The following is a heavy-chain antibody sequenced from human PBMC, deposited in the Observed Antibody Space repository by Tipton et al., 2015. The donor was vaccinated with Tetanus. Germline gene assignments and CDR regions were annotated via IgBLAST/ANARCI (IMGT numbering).Heavy chain of an antibody. J-gene: IGHJ1*01. CDR1: GGSLSTSH. Sequence: TLSLTCTVSGGSLSTSHWAWIRQPPGKGLEWDGKITYSRTTNYNSSLKSRVTISMDRSENQISLKMTSVTAADTAVYYCAGVTAHRPELSFEHWGQGTQVTVSS. D-gene: IGHD1-26*01. CDR3: AGVTAHRPELSFEH. V-gene: IGHV4-59*01. CDR2: ITYSRTT.